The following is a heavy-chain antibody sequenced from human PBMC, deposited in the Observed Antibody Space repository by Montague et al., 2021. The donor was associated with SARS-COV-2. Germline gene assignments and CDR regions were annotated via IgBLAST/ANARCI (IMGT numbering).Heavy chain of an antibody. CDR3: ARRASSFDNWFDL. J-gene: IGHJ5*02. V-gene: IGHV4-59*08. Sequence: SETLSLTCTVSGGSITDYSWTWIRQPPGKALEWIGYVFKSGGTSYNPSLKGRVTMSVDTSKSHFSLRLTSVTAADTAVYYCARRASSFDNWFDLWGQGALVTVSS. CDR1: GGSITDYS. D-gene: IGHD3-10*01. CDR2: VFKSGGT.